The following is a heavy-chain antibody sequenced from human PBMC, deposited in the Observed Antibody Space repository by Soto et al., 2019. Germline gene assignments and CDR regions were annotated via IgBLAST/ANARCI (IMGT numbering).Heavy chain of an antibody. CDR3: AKDLGSGKPYYYYAMDV. CDR1: GFIFSRYG. J-gene: IGHJ6*02. CDR2: ISYDGSNK. D-gene: IGHD3-10*01. Sequence: GGSLRLSCAASGFIFSRYGMHWVRQAPCKGLEWVAVISYDGSNKYYAESVKGRFIISRDKSENTLYLQMNSLRAEDTAVYYCAKDLGSGKPYYYYAMDVWGQGTTVTVSS. V-gene: IGHV3-30*18.